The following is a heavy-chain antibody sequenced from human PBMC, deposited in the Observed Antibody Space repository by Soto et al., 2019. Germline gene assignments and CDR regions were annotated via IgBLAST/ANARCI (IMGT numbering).Heavy chain of an antibody. CDR1: GFTFSTYT. CDR2: INGRGNYI. D-gene: IGHD1-26*01. Sequence: PXASLSLACAPSGFTFSTYTMNWVRQAPGKGLEWVSSINGRGNYIYYAESVKGRFTISRDNAKNSLYLQMDRLRAEDTALYYCVREDGKVGTNSAFDYWGLGALVTVSS. CDR3: VREDGKVGTNSAFDY. V-gene: IGHV3-21*01. J-gene: IGHJ4*02.